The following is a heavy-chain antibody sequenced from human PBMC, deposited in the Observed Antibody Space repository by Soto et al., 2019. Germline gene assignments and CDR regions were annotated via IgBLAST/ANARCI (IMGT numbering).Heavy chain of an antibody. Sequence: EVQLVESGGGLVQPGGSLRLSCAASGFTFSSYSMNWVRQAPGKGLEWVSYISSSSSTIYYADSVKGRFTSSRDNAKNSLYQQMNNLRAEDMAVYYCARDLAVAGVFDYWGQGTLVTGSS. CDR3: ARDLAVAGVFDY. J-gene: IGHJ4*02. D-gene: IGHD2-15*01. V-gene: IGHV3-48*01. CDR2: ISSSSSTI. CDR1: GFTFSSYS.